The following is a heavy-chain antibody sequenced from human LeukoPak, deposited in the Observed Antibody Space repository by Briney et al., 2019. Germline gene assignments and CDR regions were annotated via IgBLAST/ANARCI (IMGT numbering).Heavy chain of an antibody. D-gene: IGHD2-2*01. CDR3: ARDGGYCSSTSCYDWFDP. Sequence: SETLSLTCNVSGGSISSYYWSWIRQPPGKGLEWIGYIYYSGSTNYNPSLKSRVTISVDTSKNQFSLKLSSVTAADTAVYYCARDGGYCSSTSCYDWFDPWGQGTLVTVSS. V-gene: IGHV4-59*01. CDR2: IYYSGST. CDR1: GGSISSYY. J-gene: IGHJ5*02.